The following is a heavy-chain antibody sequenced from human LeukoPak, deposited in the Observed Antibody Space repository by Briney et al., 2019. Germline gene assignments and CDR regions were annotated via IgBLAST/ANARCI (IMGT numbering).Heavy chain of an antibody. D-gene: IGHD3-10*01. Sequence: SETLSLSCTVSGGSISSYYWSWIRQSPGKGLECIGYIHYTGSTNYNPSLKSRVTISVETSKNQFSLKLKSVTAADTAVYYCARGGYYGSGNDFRFDPWGQGTLVTVSS. J-gene: IGHJ5*02. CDR2: IHYTGST. V-gene: IGHV4-59*01. CDR1: GGSISSYY. CDR3: ARGGYYGSGNDFRFDP.